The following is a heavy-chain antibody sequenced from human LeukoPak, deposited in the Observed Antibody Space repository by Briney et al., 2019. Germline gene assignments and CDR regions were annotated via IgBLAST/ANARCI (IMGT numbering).Heavy chain of an antibody. J-gene: IGHJ5*02. D-gene: IGHD3-16*02. CDR2: INHSGST. CDR1: GGSFSGYY. CDR3: ARTKGSSSYTGTYNWFDP. Sequence: SETLSLTCAVYGGSFSGYYWSWIRQPPGKGLEWIGEINHSGSTNYNPSLKSRVTISVDTSKYQFSLKLSSVTAADTAVYYCARTKGSSSYTGTYNWFDPWGQGTLVTVSS. V-gene: IGHV4-34*01.